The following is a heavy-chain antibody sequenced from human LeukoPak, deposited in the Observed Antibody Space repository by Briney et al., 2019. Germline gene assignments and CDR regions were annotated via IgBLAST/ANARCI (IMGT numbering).Heavy chain of an antibody. J-gene: IGHJ4*02. D-gene: IGHD2-15*01. CDR3: ARGYCSGGSCFDY. V-gene: IGHV3-21*01. CDR1: GFTFNNYA. CDR2: IGAGGTYT. Sequence: PGGSLRLSCAASGFTFNNYAMNWVRQAPGEGLQWVSGIGAGGTYTYYADSVKGRFTISRDNAKNSLYLQMNSLRAEDTAVYYCARGYCSGGSCFDYWGQGTLVTVSS.